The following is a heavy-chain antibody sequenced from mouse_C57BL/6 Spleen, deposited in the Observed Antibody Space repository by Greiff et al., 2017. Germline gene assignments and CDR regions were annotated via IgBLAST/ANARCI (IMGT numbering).Heavy chain of an antibody. D-gene: IGHD2-4*01. J-gene: IGHJ3*01. CDR1: GFTFSNYW. CDR2: IRLKSDNYAT. Sequence: DVKLVESGGGLVQPGGSMKLSCVASGFTFSNYWMNWVRPSPEKGLEWVAQIRLKSDNYATHYAESVKGRFTISRGDYKSSVYLQMNNLRAEDTGMYYCTVDYAGFAYWGQGTLVTVSA. CDR3: TVDYAGFAY. V-gene: IGHV6-3*01.